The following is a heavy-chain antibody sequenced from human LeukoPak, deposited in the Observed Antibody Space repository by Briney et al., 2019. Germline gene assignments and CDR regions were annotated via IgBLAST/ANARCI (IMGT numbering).Heavy chain of an antibody. Sequence: PSETLSLTCGVFGGSFSGCYWTWIRQTPGKGLEWIGEIHHSGVTNFNPSLKSRVTISVDTSKNQLSLNLSSVTAADTAVYYCARSLWPAYDIVVPSIPSTTNSFDIWGQGTMVAVSS. CDR2: IHHSGVT. CDR3: ARSLWPAYDIVVPSIPSTTNSFDI. CDR1: GGSFSGCY. J-gene: IGHJ3*02. V-gene: IGHV4-34*01. D-gene: IGHD2-2*01.